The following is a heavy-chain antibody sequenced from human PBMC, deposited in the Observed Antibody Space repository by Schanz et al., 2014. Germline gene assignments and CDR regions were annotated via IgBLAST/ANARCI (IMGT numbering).Heavy chain of an antibody. Sequence: QVQLVQSGAEVKKPGASVKVSCKASGYTFTDYGVIWVRQAPGQGLEWMGWISTSNGNTNYIQKLQGRVTMTTDTSTSTVYMELNSLRSEDTAVYYCARTIAYGGSSGYFDYWGQGTLVTVSS. D-gene: IGHD4-17*01. CDR1: GYTFTDYG. J-gene: IGHJ4*02. CDR2: ISTSNGNT. V-gene: IGHV1-18*01. CDR3: ARTIAYGGSSGYFDY.